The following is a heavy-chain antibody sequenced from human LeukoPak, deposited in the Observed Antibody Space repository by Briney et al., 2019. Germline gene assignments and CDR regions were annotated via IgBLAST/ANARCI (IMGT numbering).Heavy chain of an antibody. D-gene: IGHD2-15*01. J-gene: IGHJ6*03. V-gene: IGHV1-18*01. CDR2: ISGSNGNT. CDR3: ASGGGSQYYYYYYMDV. CDR1: SYTFTRYG. Sequence: ASVKVSCKASSYTFTRYGISWVRQAPGQGLEWMGWISGSNGNTNYAQKFQGRVTMTRDTSISTAYMELSRLRSDDTAVYYCASGGGSQYYYYYYMDVWGKGTTVTVSS.